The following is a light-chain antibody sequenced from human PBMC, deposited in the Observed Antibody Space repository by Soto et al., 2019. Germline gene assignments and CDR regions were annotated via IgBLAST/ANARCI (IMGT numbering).Light chain of an antibody. V-gene: IGKV3-15*01. CDR3: QQYYQWPSYT. CDR2: DAS. CDR1: QSVGSN. J-gene: IGKJ2*01. Sequence: IVMTQSPRTLSASPGERAIFSCRASQSVGSNIAWYQQKPGQSPRLLVYDASTRATAIPARFSGSGSGTEFTLTINTLQPEDFAVYYCQQYYQWPSYTFGQGTKVDIK.